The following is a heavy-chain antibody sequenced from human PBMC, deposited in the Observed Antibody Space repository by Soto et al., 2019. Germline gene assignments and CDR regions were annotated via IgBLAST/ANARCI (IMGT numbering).Heavy chain of an antibody. V-gene: IGHV1-69*02. D-gene: IGHD2-8*01. CDR1: GGTFSSYT. CDR2: IIPTLGIA. Sequence: QVQLVQSGAEVKKPGSSVKVSCKASGGTFSSYTISWVRQAPGQGLEWLGRIIPTLGIANYAQKLQGRVTITADKATSTAYRELSSLRSEDTAVYYCARVNEMAPYYGRDGWGQGTTVTVS. CDR3: ARVNEMAPYYGRDG. J-gene: IGHJ6*02.